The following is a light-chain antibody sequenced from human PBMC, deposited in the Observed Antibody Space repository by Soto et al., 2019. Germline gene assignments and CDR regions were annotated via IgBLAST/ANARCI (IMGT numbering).Light chain of an antibody. Sequence: DIQITQSPSSLFASVGDRVTITCRASQGIRNNLGWYQQKPGKAPKRLIYGTSNLQYGAPSRFSGSGSGTEFTLTISSLQSEDFAVYYCQQRSNWPPITFGQGTRLEIK. CDR1: QGIRNN. J-gene: IGKJ5*01. CDR2: GTS. V-gene: IGKV1-17*01. CDR3: QQRSNWPPIT.